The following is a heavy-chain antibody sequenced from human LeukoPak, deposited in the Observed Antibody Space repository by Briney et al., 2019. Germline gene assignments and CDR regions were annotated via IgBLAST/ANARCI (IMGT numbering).Heavy chain of an antibody. CDR1: GGSINTYF. V-gene: IGHV4-59*01. Sequence: SSETLSLTCTVSGGSINTYFWSWIRQPPGKGLEWIGYVYFSGSTNYSPSLKSRVTISVDTSENQFSLKLSSVTAADTAVYYCARERPFARYFDLWGRGTLVTVSS. CDR3: ARERPFARYFDL. CDR2: VYFSGST. J-gene: IGHJ2*01.